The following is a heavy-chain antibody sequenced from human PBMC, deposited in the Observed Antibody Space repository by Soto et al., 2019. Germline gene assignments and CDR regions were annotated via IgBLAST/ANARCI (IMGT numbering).Heavy chain of an antibody. V-gene: IGHV1-2*04. Sequence: ASVKVSCKASGYTFTGYDMHWVRQAPGQGLEWMGWINPNSGGTNYAQKFQGWVTMTRDTSISTAYMELSRLRSDDTAVYYCARAASSSSDYYYYYMDVWGKGTTVTVSS. D-gene: IGHD6-6*01. J-gene: IGHJ6*03. CDR2: INPNSGGT. CDR1: GYTFTGYD. CDR3: ARAASSSSDYYYYYMDV.